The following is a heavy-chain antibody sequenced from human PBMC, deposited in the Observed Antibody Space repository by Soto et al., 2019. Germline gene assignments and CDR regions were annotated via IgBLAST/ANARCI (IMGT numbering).Heavy chain of an antibody. D-gene: IGHD3-16*02. CDR2: MNPNSGNT. Sequence: ASVKVSCKASGYTFTSYDINWVRQATGQGLEWMGWMNPNSGNTGYAQKFQGRVTMTRNTSISTAYMELSSLRSEDTAVYYCARSPYDYVWGSYRYAWFDPWGQGTLVTVSS. CDR3: ARSPYDYVWGSYRYAWFDP. CDR1: GYTFTSYD. V-gene: IGHV1-8*01. J-gene: IGHJ5*02.